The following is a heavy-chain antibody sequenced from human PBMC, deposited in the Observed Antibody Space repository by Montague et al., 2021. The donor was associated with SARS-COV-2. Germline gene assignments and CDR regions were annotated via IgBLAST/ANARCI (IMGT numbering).Heavy chain of an antibody. J-gene: IGHJ3*01. V-gene: IGHV4-39*01. CDR2: VYYTGSN. D-gene: IGHD5-18*01. CDR1: GGSINSTTYY. CDR3: ARHFPSGYTFGLDAFDL. Sequence: SETLSLTCTVSGGSINSTTYYWAWIRQPPGKGLEWIGSVYYTGSNHYNPSLQSRGTMSVDTSKKQFSLKLSSVTVAGTGVYYCARHFPSGYTFGLDAFDLWGQGTMVTVSS.